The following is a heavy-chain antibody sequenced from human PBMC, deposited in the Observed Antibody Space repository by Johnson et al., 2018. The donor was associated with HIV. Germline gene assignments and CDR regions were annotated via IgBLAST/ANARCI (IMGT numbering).Heavy chain of an antibody. CDR3: ARAPDYFDNSDSNDAFDF. V-gene: IGHV3-23*04. CDR1: GFTFDDYA. J-gene: IGHJ3*01. D-gene: IGHD3-22*01. CDR2: ITGSGDKT. Sequence: VQLVESGGGLVQPGRSLKLSCAASGFTFDDYAMHWVRQAPGKGLEWVSTITGSGDKTWYADSVKGRFILSRDNSRITYLQMNSLRAEDTAFYYCARAPDYFDNSDSNDAFDFWGQGTMVTVSS.